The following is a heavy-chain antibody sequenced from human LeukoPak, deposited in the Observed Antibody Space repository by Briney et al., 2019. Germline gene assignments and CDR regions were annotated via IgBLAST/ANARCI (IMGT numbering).Heavy chain of an antibody. CDR1: GGSFRGYY. CDR3: AVQDCGYVRLDY. J-gene: IGHJ4*02. Sequence: SETLSLTCAVYGGSFRGYYWSWIRRPPAKGLEWIGEISHSGSTNYNPSLKSRVTISVDTSKNQFSLKLSSVSAADTAVYYCAVQDCGYVRLDYWGQGTLVTVSS. CDR2: ISHSGST. V-gene: IGHV4-34*01. D-gene: IGHD5-12*01.